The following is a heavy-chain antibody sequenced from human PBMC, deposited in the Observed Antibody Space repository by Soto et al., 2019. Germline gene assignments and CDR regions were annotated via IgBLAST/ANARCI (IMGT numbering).Heavy chain of an antibody. CDR2: ISNSGSTI. J-gene: IGHJ6*03. Sequence: GGSLILSCAASGFTFSDYYMSWIRQAPGKGLEWVSYISNSGSTIYYADSVKGRFTISRDNAKNSLYLQMNSLRAEDTAVYYCARVSFGVVIISSFYMDVWGKGTTVTVSS. V-gene: IGHV3-11*01. CDR1: GFTFSDYY. CDR3: ARVSFGVVIISSFYMDV. D-gene: IGHD3-3*01.